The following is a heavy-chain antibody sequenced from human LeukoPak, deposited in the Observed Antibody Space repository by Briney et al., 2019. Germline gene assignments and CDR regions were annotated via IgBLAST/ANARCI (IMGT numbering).Heavy chain of an antibody. Sequence: GGSLRLSCAASGFTFSSYGMHWVRQAPGEGLEWVAVIWYDGSNKYYADSVKGRFTISRDNSKNTLYLQMNSLRAEDTAVYYCAREMANFDYWGQGTLVTVSS. D-gene: IGHD5-24*01. CDR3: AREMANFDY. CDR2: IWYDGSNK. J-gene: IGHJ4*02. V-gene: IGHV3-33*01. CDR1: GFTFSSYG.